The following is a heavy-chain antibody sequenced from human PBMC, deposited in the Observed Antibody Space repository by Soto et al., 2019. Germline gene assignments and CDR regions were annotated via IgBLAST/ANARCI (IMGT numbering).Heavy chain of an antibody. Sequence: GGSLRLSCAASGFTFSSYGMHWVRQAPGKGLEWVAVISYDGSNKYYADSVKGRFTISRDNSKNTLYLQMNSLRAEDTAVYYCAKELITMVRAYYYGMDVWGQGTTVTVSS. CDR3: AKELITMVRAYYYGMDV. D-gene: IGHD3-10*01. CDR2: ISYDGSNK. CDR1: GFTFSSYG. V-gene: IGHV3-30*18. J-gene: IGHJ6*02.